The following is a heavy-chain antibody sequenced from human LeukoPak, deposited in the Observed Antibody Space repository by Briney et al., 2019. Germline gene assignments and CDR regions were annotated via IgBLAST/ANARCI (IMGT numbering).Heavy chain of an antibody. CDR1: GYTFTGYY. D-gene: IGHD2-15*01. Sequence: ASVKVSCKTSGYTFTGYYMHWVRQAPGQGLEWMGWINPKSGGTNYAQKFLGRVTMTRDTSISAAHMELSRLRSDDTAVYYCARDFATWYFDYWGQGTLVTVSS. V-gene: IGHV1-2*02. CDR2: INPKSGGT. CDR3: ARDFATWYFDY. J-gene: IGHJ4*02.